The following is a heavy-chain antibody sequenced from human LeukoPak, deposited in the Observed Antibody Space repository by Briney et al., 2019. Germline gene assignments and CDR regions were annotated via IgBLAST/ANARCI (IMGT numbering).Heavy chain of an antibody. Sequence: PGGSLRLSCEASGFTFSSYAMSWVRQAPGKGLEWVSGISGSGGSTDFADSVKGRFTLSRDNSKNTLYLQMNSLRAEDTAVYYCAKGRTDTSMVFVYWGQGTLVTVSS. J-gene: IGHJ4*02. CDR1: GFTFSSYA. CDR2: ISGSGGST. D-gene: IGHD5-18*01. V-gene: IGHV3-23*01. CDR3: AKGRTDTSMVFVY.